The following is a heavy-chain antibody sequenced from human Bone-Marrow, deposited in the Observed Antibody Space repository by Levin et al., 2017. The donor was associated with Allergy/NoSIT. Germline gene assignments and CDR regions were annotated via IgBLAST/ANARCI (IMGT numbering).Heavy chain of an antibody. J-gene: IGHJ3*02. CDR2: VYPGDSDV. D-gene: IGHD2-8*01. Sequence: GESLKISCKGSGYTFSSHWIGWVRQRPGQGLEWMGIVYPGDSDVRYNPSFQGQVTISADKSNTAYLDWSRLRASDTAIYYCARGECLNGLCRAHVFSIWGQGTRVTVSS. CDR3: ARGECLNGLCRAHVFSI. CDR1: GYTFSSHW. V-gene: IGHV5-51*01.